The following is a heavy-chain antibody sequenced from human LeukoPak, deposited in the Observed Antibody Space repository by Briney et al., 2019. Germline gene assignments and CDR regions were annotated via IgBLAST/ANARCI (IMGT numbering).Heavy chain of an antibody. D-gene: IGHD3-22*01. J-gene: IGHJ3*02. CDR2: ISSSGSTI. Sequence: GGSLRLSCAASGFTFSSYEMNWVRQAPGKGLEWVSYISSSGSTIYYADSVKGRFTISRDNAKNSLYLQMNSLRAEDTAVYYCARDRHEWLLLRRDAFDIWGQGTMVTVSS. CDR1: GFTFSSYE. V-gene: IGHV3-48*03. CDR3: ARDRHEWLLLRRDAFDI.